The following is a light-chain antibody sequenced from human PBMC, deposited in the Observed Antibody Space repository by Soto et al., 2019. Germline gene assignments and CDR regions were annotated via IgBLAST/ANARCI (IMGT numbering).Light chain of an antibody. V-gene: IGKV1-5*01. CDR1: QSVSSW. CDR3: QQSYRTPLT. CDR2: DAS. Sequence: DIQMTQSPSTLSGSVGDRVTITCRASQSVSSWLAWYQQKPGKAPKLLIYDASGLESGVPSRFSGSGSGTEFTLTISSLQPDDFATYYCQQSYRTPLTFGGGNKVDNK. J-gene: IGKJ4*01.